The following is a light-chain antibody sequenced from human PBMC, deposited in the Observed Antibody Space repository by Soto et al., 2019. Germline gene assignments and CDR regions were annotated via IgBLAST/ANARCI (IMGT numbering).Light chain of an antibody. J-gene: IGKJ2*01. V-gene: IGKV3-20*01. CDR2: GAS. Sequence: EFVYTQSPGTPCLSPGEGATLSCRASQSVSSNYLAWYQQKPGQAPRLVIYGASSRASGIPDRFTGSGSGTDFTLTISRVEPEDFAVYYCQQYGGSPPYTFGQGTKVDIK. CDR1: QSVSSNY. CDR3: QQYGGSPPYT.